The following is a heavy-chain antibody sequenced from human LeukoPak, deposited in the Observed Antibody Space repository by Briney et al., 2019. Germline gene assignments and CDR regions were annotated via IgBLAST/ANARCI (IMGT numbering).Heavy chain of an antibody. Sequence: KTGGSLRLSCAASGFTFSSYSMNWVRQAPGKGLEWVSSISSSSSYIYYADSVKGRFTISRDNAKNSLYLQMNSLRAEDTAVYYCAREYYDSSGYLWYWGQGTLVTVSS. D-gene: IGHD3-22*01. CDR3: AREYYDSSGYLWY. V-gene: IGHV3-21*01. CDR1: GFTFSSYS. J-gene: IGHJ4*02. CDR2: ISSSSSYI.